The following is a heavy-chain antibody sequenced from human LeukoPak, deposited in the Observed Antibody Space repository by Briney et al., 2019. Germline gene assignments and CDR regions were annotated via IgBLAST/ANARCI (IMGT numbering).Heavy chain of an antibody. J-gene: IGHJ4*02. CDR1: VGSISSYY. V-gene: IGHV4-59*01. D-gene: IGHD2/OR15-2a*01. CDR3: KTVSPDRVFDY. CDR2: IYYSGST. Sequence: SETLSLTCTVSVGSISSYYWSWVRQPPGKGLEWIGYIYYSGSTNYNPSLKSRVTISVDTSKNQFSLKLSSVTAAYTAVYYCKTVSPDRVFDYWGQGTLVTVSS.